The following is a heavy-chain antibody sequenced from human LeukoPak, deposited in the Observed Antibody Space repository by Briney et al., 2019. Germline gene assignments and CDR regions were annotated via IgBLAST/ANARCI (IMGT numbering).Heavy chain of an antibody. CDR3: ARDNSGSYYDYFDY. CDR2: IYHSGST. Sequence: SETLFLTCTVSGYSISSGYYWGWIRQPPGKGLEWIGSIYHSGSTYYNPSLKSRVTISVDTSKNQFSLKLSSVTAADTAVYYCARDNSGSYYDYFDYWGQGTLVTVSS. D-gene: IGHD1-26*01. J-gene: IGHJ4*02. V-gene: IGHV4-38-2*02. CDR1: GYSISSGYY.